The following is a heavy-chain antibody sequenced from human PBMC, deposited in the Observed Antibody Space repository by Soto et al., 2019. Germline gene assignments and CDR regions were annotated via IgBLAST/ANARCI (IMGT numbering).Heavy chain of an antibody. CDR2: LNPNTGAT. D-gene: IGHD2-2*01. J-gene: IGHJ4*02. Sequence: ASVKVSCKTSEYTFTDNYIYWLRQAPGQGLEWMGWLNPNTGATDFAQRFQGRVTLTSDTSISTAYMELSRLTSDDTAVFYCARQSCSSTSCFYDYWGPGTLVTSPQ. V-gene: IGHV1-2*02. CDR3: ARQSCSSTSCFYDY. CDR1: EYTFTDNY.